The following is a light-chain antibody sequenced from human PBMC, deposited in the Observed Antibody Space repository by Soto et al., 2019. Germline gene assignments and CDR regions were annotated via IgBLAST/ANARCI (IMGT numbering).Light chain of an antibody. CDR2: ASS. J-gene: IGLJ1*01. V-gene: IGLV2-14*01. Sequence: QSALTQPASVSGSPGQSITISCTGTSSDVGSYNYVSWYQHHPGKAPRLIIYASSNRPSGVSHRFSGSRSGNTASLTISGLQAEDEADYHCSSYTRGTTLSVFGTGTKVTVL. CDR3: SSYTRGTTLSV. CDR1: SSDVGSYNY.